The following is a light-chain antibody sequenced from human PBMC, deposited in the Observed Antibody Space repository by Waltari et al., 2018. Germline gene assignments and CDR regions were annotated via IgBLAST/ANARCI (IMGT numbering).Light chain of an antibody. Sequence: QSALTQPASVSGSPGQSITLSCTGTRAEDGGYHVASWYQQYPGKAPKLIIYDVTNPPSGVSNRYSASKAGNTASLTISGLQAEDEADYYCCSYTSSATLGFGGGTKVTVL. CDR2: DVT. V-gene: IGLV2-14*01. CDR3: CSYTSSATLG. J-gene: IGLJ2*01. CDR1: RAEDGGYHV.